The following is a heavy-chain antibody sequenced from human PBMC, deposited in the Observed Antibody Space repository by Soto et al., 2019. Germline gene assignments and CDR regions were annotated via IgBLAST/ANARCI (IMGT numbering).Heavy chain of an antibody. Sequence: GASVKASWKASGYSFSSDGSNWVRPAPGQGLEWMGWISGYNGNTMYAQKVQGRVTMTTDTSTSTVYMELRSLRSDDTALYYCARDGIAARPTPDYWGQGTLVTVSS. J-gene: IGHJ4*02. CDR3: ARDGIAARPTPDY. CDR1: GYSFSSDG. CDR2: ISGYNGNT. V-gene: IGHV1-18*01. D-gene: IGHD6-6*01.